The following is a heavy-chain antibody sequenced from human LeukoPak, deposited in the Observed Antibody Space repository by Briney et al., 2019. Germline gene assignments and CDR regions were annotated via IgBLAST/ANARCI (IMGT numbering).Heavy chain of an antibody. V-gene: IGHV3-7*01. Sequence: LPGGSLRLSCVASGFTFSRDWMSWVRQVPGKGLEWVASVKQDGIETQYVDSVKGRFTISRDNAKNSVYLQMNSLRVEDTAVYYCARDGTGFDYWGQGTLVTVSS. D-gene: IGHD2-8*02. J-gene: IGHJ4*02. CDR3: ARDGTGFDY. CDR1: GFTFSRDW. CDR2: VKQDGIET.